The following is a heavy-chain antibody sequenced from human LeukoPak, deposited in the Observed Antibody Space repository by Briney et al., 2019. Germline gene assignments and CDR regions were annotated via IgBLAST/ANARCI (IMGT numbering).Heavy chain of an antibody. CDR1: GFTFSSYS. V-gene: IGHV3-21*01. CDR3: TTVAIEYSSMSQLNYYYYMDV. CDR2: ISSSSSYI. J-gene: IGHJ6*03. Sequence: GGSLRLSCAASGFTFSSYSMNWVRQAPGKGLEWVSSISSSSSYIYYADSVKGRFTISRDNAKNSLYLQMNSLRAEDTAVYYCTTVAIEYSSMSQLNYYYYMDVWGKGTTVTVSS. D-gene: IGHD6-6*01.